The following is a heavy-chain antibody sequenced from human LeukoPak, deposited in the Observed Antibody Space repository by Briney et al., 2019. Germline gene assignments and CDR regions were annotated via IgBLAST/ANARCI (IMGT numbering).Heavy chain of an antibody. Sequence: GGSLRLSCAASGFPFSSYAMSWVRQAPGKGLEWVSIIHISGSTYYADSVRGRFTISRDNSKNTVYLQMNSLRAEDTAVYYCARAVEYLPLDYWGQGTLVAVSS. CDR3: ARAVEYLPLDY. V-gene: IGHV3-66*01. CDR2: IHISGST. CDR1: GFPFSSYA. J-gene: IGHJ4*02. D-gene: IGHD2/OR15-2a*01.